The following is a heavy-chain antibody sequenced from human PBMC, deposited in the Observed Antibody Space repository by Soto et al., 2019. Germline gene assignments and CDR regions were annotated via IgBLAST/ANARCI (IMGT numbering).Heavy chain of an antibody. D-gene: IGHD3-10*01. CDR1: GGSISSSTYY. CDR3: ARHGSGSYYNNWFDP. J-gene: IGHJ5*02. V-gene: IGHV4-39*01. Sequence: PSETLSLTCTVSGGSISSSTYYWGWIRQPPGKGLEWIGSIYYSGSTYYNPSLKSRVTISVDTSKNQFSLKLSSVTVADIFLYYCARHGSGSYYNNWFDPWGQGTLVTVSS. CDR2: IYYSGST.